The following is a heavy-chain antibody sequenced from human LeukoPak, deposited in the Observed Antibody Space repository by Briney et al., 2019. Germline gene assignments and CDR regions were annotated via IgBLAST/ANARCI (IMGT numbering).Heavy chain of an antibody. Sequence: GGSLRLSCAAYGFTFSIYGMHWVRQAPGKGLEWVADILYDGRDKYYADSVKGRFAISRDNSKNTLYLQMSRLRAEDTAVYYCARDHRTTVTVYYFDYWGQGTLVTVSS. D-gene: IGHD4-17*01. V-gene: IGHV3-33*01. CDR3: ARDHRTTVTVYYFDY. CDR2: ILYDGRDK. J-gene: IGHJ4*02. CDR1: GFTFSIYG.